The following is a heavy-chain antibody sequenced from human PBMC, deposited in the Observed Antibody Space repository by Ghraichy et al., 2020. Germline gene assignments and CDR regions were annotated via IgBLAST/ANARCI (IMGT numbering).Heavy chain of an antibody. D-gene: IGHD3-10*01. CDR2: MSGSARSI. V-gene: IGHV3-23*01. CDR3: AKDGYASGRYYAFDY. Sequence: GGSLRLSCAASGFTFSSFAMSWVRKAPGKGLEWVSGMSGSARSIYYADSVKDRFTISRDNSKNTLYLQMSSWRAGDTAVYYCAKDGYASGRYYAFDYWGQGTLVTVSS. CDR1: GFTFSSFA. J-gene: IGHJ4*02.